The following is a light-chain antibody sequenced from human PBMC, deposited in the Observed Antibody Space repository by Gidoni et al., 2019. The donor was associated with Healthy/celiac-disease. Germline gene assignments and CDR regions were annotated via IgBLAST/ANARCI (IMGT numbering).Light chain of an antibody. Sequence: DIGMTQSPDSPAVSLGERATVNCKSSRSVLYSSDNKNYLAWYQQKSGQPPRLLIYWASTRESGVPDRFSGSGSGTDFTLTISSLQAEDVAVYYCQQYYSIPLTFGGGTKVEIK. CDR2: WAS. CDR1: RSVLYSSDNKNY. CDR3: QQYYSIPLT. J-gene: IGKJ4*01. V-gene: IGKV4-1*01.